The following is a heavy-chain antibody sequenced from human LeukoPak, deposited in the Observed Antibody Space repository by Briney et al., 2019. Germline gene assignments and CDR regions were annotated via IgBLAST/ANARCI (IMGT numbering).Heavy chain of an antibody. Sequence: SETLSLTCTVSGDSISSGDYYWSWIRQPAGKGLEWIGRISSSGSTNYNPSLKSRVTISVDTSKNQFSLKLSSVTAADTAVYYCARDGRGSWYGTFDYWGQGTLVTVSS. D-gene: IGHD6-13*01. CDR2: ISSSGST. J-gene: IGHJ4*02. CDR1: GDSISSGDYY. V-gene: IGHV4-61*02. CDR3: ARDGRGSWYGTFDY.